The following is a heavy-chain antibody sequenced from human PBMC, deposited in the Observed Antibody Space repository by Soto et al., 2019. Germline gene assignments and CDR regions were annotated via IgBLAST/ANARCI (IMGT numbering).Heavy chain of an antibody. Sequence: GGSLRLSCAASGFTFSSYDMHWVRQATGKGLEWVSAIGTAGDTYYPGSVKGRFTISRENAKNSLYLQMNSLRAEDTAVYYCARGSCSGTSCYAGGYYYYYYGMDVWGQGTTVTVSS. D-gene: IGHD2-2*01. CDR1: GFTFSSYD. CDR2: IGTAGDT. CDR3: ARGSCSGTSCYAGGYYYYYYGMDV. V-gene: IGHV3-13*01. J-gene: IGHJ6*02.